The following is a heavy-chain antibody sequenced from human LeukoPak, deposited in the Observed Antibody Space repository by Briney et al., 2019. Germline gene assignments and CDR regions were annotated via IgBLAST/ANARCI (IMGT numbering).Heavy chain of an antibody. Sequence: PSETLSLTCTVSGGSISSYYWSWIRQPPGKGLEWIGYIYYSGSTNYNPSLKSRVTISVDTSKNQFSLKLSSVTAADTAVYYCARTKRGYYGSGSYDGGRWFDPWGQGTLVTVSS. CDR2: IYYSGST. D-gene: IGHD3-10*01. CDR3: ARTKRGYYGSGSYDGGRWFDP. J-gene: IGHJ5*02. V-gene: IGHV4-59*01. CDR1: GGSISSYY.